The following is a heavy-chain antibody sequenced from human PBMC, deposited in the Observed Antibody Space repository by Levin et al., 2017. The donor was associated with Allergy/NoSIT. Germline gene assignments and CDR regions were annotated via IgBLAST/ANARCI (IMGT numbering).Heavy chain of an antibody. CDR2: IWYDGSNI. Sequence: LSLTCAASGFTFSNYGMHWVRQAPGKGLEWVAVIWYDGSNIYYADSVKGRFTISRDNSKNTLYLQMNSLRAEDTAVYYCAREGRNVYYMDVWGKGTTVTVSS. V-gene: IGHV3-33*01. J-gene: IGHJ6*03. CDR1: GFTFSNYG. CDR3: AREGRNVYYMDV.